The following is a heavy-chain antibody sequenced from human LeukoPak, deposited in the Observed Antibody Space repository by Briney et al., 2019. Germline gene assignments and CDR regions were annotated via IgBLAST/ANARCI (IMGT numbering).Heavy chain of an antibody. J-gene: IGHJ4*02. CDR1: GGSISSYY. CDR3: AGIAVGVISSAY. V-gene: IGHV4-59*08. Sequence: SETLSLTCTVSGGSISSYYWSWIRQPPGKGLEWIGYIYYSGSTNCNPSLKSRVTISVDTSKNQFSLKLSSVTAADTAVYYCAGIAVGVISSAYGGKGPLVTVSS. CDR2: IYYSGST. D-gene: IGHD6-19*01.